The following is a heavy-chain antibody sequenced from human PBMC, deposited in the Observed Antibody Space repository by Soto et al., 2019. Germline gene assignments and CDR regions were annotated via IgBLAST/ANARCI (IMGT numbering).Heavy chain of an antibody. Sequence: GGSLRLSCTASGFTFGDYAMSWFRQAPGKGLEWVSAISGSGGSTYYADSVKGRFTISRDNSKNTLYLQMNSLRAEDTAVYYCAKATPVADVWGQGTTVTVSS. CDR3: AKATPVADV. CDR1: GFTFGDYA. J-gene: IGHJ6*02. V-gene: IGHV3-23*01. CDR2: ISGSGGST.